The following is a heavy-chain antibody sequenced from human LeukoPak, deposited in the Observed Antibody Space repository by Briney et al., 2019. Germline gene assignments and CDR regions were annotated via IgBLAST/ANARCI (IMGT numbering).Heavy chain of an antibody. Sequence: GSSVKVSCKASGGTFSSYAISWVRQAPGQGLEWMGGIIPIFGTANYAQKFQGRVTITADESTSTAYMELSSLRSEDTAVYYCARDRNQLLRGGWFDPWGQGTLVTVSS. D-gene: IGHD2-2*01. V-gene: IGHV1-69*01. CDR3: ARDRNQLLRGGWFDP. CDR2: IIPIFGTA. J-gene: IGHJ5*02. CDR1: GGTFSSYA.